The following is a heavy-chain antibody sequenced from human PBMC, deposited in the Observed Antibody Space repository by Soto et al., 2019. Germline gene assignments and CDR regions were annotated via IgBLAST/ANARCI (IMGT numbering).Heavy chain of an antibody. CDR1: GGSISSSSYY. V-gene: IGHV4-39*01. J-gene: IGHJ6*03. Sequence: QLQLQESGPGLVKPSETLSLTCTVSGGSISSSSYYWGWIRQPPGKGLEWIGSIYYSGSTYYNPSLKSRVTISVDTSQNQFSLKLSSVTAADTAVYYCARHLAAAGYYYYYYMDVWGKGTTVTVSS. D-gene: IGHD6-13*01. CDR2: IYYSGST. CDR3: ARHLAAAGYYYYYYMDV.